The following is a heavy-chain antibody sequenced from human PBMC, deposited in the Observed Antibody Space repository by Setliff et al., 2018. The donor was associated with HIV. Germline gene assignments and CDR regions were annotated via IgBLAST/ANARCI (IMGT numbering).Heavy chain of an antibody. Sequence: SETLSLTCAVSGYSVSSGYYWGWIRQPPGKGLEWIGSFYHSGSTFYNPSLKSRVTISLDTSKNQFSLKLRSVTAADTAMYYCARHGDDMGADYFDLWGLGILVTVSS. D-gene: IGHD1-1*01. J-gene: IGHJ4*02. CDR1: GYSVSSGYY. V-gene: IGHV4-38-2*01. CDR3: ARHGDDMGADYFDL. CDR2: FYHSGST.